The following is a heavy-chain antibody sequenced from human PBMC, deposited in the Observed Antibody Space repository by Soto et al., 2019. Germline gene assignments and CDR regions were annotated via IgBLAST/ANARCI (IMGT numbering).Heavy chain of an antibody. CDR1: GFTFSNYP. V-gene: IGHV3-64*01. D-gene: IGHD6-19*01. J-gene: IGHJ4*02. CDR2: ISSNGGNT. CDR3: ARDLYTDRISVAVC. Sequence: EVQVVESGGGLVQPGGSLRLSCAVSGFTFSNYPMHGVRQAPGKGLEYVSAISSNGGNTYYANSVKGRFTISRDNSKNTLYLQMGSLRPEDMAVYYCARDLYTDRISVAVCWGQGTLVTVSS.